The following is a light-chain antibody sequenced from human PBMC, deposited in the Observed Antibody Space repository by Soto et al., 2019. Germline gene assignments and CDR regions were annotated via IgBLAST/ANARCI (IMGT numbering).Light chain of an antibody. CDR3: QRYFSAPFT. CDR2: AAS. V-gene: IGKV1-27*01. Sequence: DIQMTQSTSSLSASVGDRVTITCRATQGIRNYLAWYQQKPGKVPKLLIYAASTLQSGVPSRFSGSGSGTDFTLTISSLQPEDVATYYCQRYFSAPFTFGPGTNVDIK. J-gene: IGKJ3*01. CDR1: QGIRNY.